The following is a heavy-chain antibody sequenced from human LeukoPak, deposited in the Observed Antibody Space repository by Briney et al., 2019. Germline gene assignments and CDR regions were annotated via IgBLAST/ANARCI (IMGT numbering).Heavy chain of an antibody. CDR2: IYYSGST. CDR3: ARAQSYYDFWSGYYRGGYFDY. Sequence: SETLSLTCTVSGGSISSGGYYWSWIRQHPGKGLEWIGYIYYSGSTCYNPSLKSRVTISVDTSKNQFSLKLSSVTAADTAVYYCARAQSYYDFWSGYYRGGYFDYWGQGTLVTVSS. CDR1: GGSISSGGYY. D-gene: IGHD3-3*01. V-gene: IGHV4-31*03. J-gene: IGHJ4*02.